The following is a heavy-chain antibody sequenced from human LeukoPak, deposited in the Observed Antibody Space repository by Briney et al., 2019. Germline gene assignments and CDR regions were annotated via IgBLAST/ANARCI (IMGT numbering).Heavy chain of an antibody. CDR1: GYTFTGYY. V-gene: IGHV1-2*02. J-gene: IGHJ6*03. CDR2: INPNSGGT. Sequence: GVSVKVSCKASGYTFTGYYMHWVRQAPGQGLEWMGWINPNSGGTNYAQKFQGRVTMTRDTSISTAYMELSRLRSDDTAVYYCARDDIVVVPAAADLNYYYYYMDVWGKGTTVTVSS. CDR3: ARDDIVVVPAAADLNYYYYYMDV. D-gene: IGHD2-2*01.